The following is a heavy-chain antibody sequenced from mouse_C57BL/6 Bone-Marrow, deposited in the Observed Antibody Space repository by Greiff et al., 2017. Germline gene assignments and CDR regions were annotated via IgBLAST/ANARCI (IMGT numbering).Heavy chain of an antibody. J-gene: IGHJ2*01. V-gene: IGHV1-59*01. Sequence: QVQLKQPGAELVRPGTSVKLSCKASGYTFTSYWMHWVKQRPGQGLEWIGVIDPSDSYTNYNQKFKGKATLTVDTSSSTAYMQLSSLTSEDSAVYYCARCGYDSFDYWGQGTTLTVSS. CDR2: IDPSDSYT. CDR1: GYTFTSYW. CDR3: ARCGYDSFDY. D-gene: IGHD2-2*01.